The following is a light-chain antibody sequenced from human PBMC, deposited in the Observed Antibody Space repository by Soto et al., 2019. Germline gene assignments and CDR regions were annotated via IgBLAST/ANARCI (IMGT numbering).Light chain of an antibody. CDR3: QVWDSSSALLV. J-gene: IGLJ3*02. CDR1: NIGSKS. V-gene: IGLV3-21*04. Sequence: SYELTQPPSVSVAPGKTARITCGGTNIGSKSVHWYQQKPGQAPVLVIYYDSDRPSGIPERFSGSNSGNTATLTISRVEAGDEADYYCQVWDSSSALLVFGGGTKLTVL. CDR2: YDS.